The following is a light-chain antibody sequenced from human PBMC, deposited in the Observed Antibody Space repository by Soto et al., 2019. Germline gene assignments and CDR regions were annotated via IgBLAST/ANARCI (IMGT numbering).Light chain of an antibody. CDR3: QQYNNWPV. CDR1: QSVSSN. V-gene: IGKV3-15*01. CDR2: GAS. Sequence: EIVMTQSPATLSVSPGGRATLSCRASQSVSSNLAWYQQKPGQAPRLLIYGASTRATGIPARFSGSGSGTEFTLTISSLQSEDFAVYYCQQYNNWPVFGQGTKLEIK. J-gene: IGKJ2*01.